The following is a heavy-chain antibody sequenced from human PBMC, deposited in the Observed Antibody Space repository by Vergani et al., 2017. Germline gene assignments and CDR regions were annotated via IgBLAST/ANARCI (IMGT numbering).Heavy chain of an antibody. CDR1: GFTFSSYG. J-gene: IGHJ6*02. D-gene: IGHD3-22*01. Sequence: QVQLVESGGGVVQPGRSLRLSCAASGFTFSSYGMHWVRQAPGKGLEWVAVISYDGSNKYYADSVKGRFTISRDNSKNTLYLQMNSLRDEDTAVYYCAKDTYYSSGYYIYYYYGMDVWGQGP. CDR2: ISYDGSNK. CDR3: AKDTYYSSGYYIYYYYGMDV. V-gene: IGHV3-30*18.